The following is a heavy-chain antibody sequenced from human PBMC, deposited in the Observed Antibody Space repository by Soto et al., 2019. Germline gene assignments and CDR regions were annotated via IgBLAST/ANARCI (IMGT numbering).Heavy chain of an antibody. Sequence: PSETLSLTCTVSGGSISSYYWSWIRQPPGKGLEWIGYIYYSGSTNYNPYLKSRVTISVDTSKNQFSLKLSSVTAADTAVYYCAKKGLGSLTRYCSDGGCHYAFDMWGQGTMVTVSS. D-gene: IGHD2-15*01. CDR1: GGSISSYY. CDR2: IYYSGST. V-gene: IGHV4-59*01. CDR3: AKKGLGSLTRYCSDGGCHYAFDM. J-gene: IGHJ3*02.